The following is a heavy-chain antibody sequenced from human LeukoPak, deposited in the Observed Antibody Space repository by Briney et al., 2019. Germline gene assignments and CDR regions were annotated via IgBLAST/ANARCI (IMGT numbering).Heavy chain of an antibody. D-gene: IGHD6-19*01. J-gene: IGHJ4*02. Sequence: GGSLRLSCAVSGFSVSSFGMSWVRQAPGKGLEWISAISLNGETTWYADSVKGRFTISRDNSKNTLYLQLTSLRAEDTAVYYCAQGFSNGWYPYWGQGSLVSVSS. V-gene: IGHV3-23*01. CDR1: GFSVSSFG. CDR3: AQGFSNGWYPY. CDR2: ISLNGETT.